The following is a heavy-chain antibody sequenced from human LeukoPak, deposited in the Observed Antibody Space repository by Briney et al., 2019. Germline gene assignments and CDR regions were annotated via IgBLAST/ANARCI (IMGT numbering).Heavy chain of an antibody. D-gene: IGHD5-18*01. CDR1: GGSISSSNW. Sequence: PSETLSLTCAVSGGSISSSNWWSWVRQPPGKGLEWIGEIYHSGSTNYNPSLKSRVTISVDKSKNQFSLKLSSVTAADTAVYYCARNVDTAMGGFDYWGQGTLVTVSS. V-gene: IGHV4-4*02. CDR3: ARNVDTAMGGFDY. J-gene: IGHJ4*02. CDR2: IYHSGST.